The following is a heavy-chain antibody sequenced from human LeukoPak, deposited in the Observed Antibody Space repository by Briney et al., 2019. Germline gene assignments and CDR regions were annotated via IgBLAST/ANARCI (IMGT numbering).Heavy chain of an antibody. Sequence: QTGGSLRLSCPASGFTFSSYAMSWVRQAPGKGLEWISSITASGGDTYYADSAKGRFTISRDNSKNTVYLQMKSLRAEDTAVYYCAAGDSSSKYYFAYWGQGTLVTVSS. V-gene: IGHV3-23*01. CDR2: ITASGGDT. CDR3: AAGDSSSKYYFAY. CDR1: GFTFSSYA. D-gene: IGHD6-6*01. J-gene: IGHJ4*02.